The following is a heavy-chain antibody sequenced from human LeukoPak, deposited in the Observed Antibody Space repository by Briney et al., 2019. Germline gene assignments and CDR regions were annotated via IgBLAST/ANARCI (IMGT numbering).Heavy chain of an antibody. CDR1: GFIFSSYG. Sequence: GGSLRLSCAASGFIFSSYGMHWVRQAPGKGLEWVAVIYYDGSNKYYADSVRGRFTISRDNAKNSLYLQMNSLRAEDTAVYYCARARGIAARPSAFDIWGQGTMVTVSS. CDR2: IYYDGSNK. V-gene: IGHV3-33*01. D-gene: IGHD6-6*01. CDR3: ARARGIAARPSAFDI. J-gene: IGHJ3*02.